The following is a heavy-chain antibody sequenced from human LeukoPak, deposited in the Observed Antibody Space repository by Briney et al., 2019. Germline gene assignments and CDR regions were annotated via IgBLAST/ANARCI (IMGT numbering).Heavy chain of an antibody. D-gene: IGHD3-22*01. Sequence: SETLSLTCTASGGSISSYYWSWIRQPPGKGLEWIGYIHYSGSTKYNPSLKSRVAISVDASKNQFSLKLSPVTAADTAVYYCARHTSYYDSTGYYYGGDWFDPWGQGTLVTVSS. CDR2: IHYSGST. CDR3: ARHTSYYDSTGYYYGGDWFDP. J-gene: IGHJ5*02. V-gene: IGHV4-59*08. CDR1: GGSISSYY.